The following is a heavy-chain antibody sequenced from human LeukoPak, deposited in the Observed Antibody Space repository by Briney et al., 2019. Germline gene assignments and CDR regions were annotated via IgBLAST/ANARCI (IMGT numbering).Heavy chain of an antibody. J-gene: IGHJ4*02. CDR2: IYYSGST. CDR1: GGSISSYY. CDR3: ARDYYDSSGYYYDY. V-gene: IGHV4-59*12. Sequence: SETLSLTCTVSGGSISSYYWSWIRQPPGKGLEWIGYIYYSGSTNYNPSLKSRVTISVDTSKNQFSLKLSSVTAADTAVYYCARDYYDSSGYYYDYWGQGILVTVSS. D-gene: IGHD3-22*01.